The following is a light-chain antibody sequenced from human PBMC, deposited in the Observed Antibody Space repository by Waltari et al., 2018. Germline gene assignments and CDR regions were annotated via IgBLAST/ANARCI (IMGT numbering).Light chain of an antibody. V-gene: IGLV3-19*01. CDR3: NTRDMSGDVV. CDR2: GKN. Sequence: SSELSQDPAVSVALGQTVRITCQGDSLRIYYASWSRQKPGQSPVLLIYGKNNRPSAFPDRCAASSSGNTASVTITGARAEDEADYYCNTRDMSGDVVFGGGTKLTVL. CDR1: SLRIYY. J-gene: IGLJ2*01.